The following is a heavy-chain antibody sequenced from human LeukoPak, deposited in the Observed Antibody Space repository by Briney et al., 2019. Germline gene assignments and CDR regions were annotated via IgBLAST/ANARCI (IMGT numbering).Heavy chain of an antibody. CDR3: TRVGGKGTVTTWGY. J-gene: IGHJ4*02. CDR2: IRSKAYGGTT. D-gene: IGHD4-17*01. CDR1: GFTFGDYA. V-gene: IGHV3-49*04. Sequence: GRSLRLSCTASGFTFGDYAMSWVRQAPGKGLEWVGFIRSKAYGGTTEYAASVKGRFTISRDDSKSIAYLQMNSLKTEDTAVYYCTRVGGKGTVTTWGYWGQGTLVTVSS.